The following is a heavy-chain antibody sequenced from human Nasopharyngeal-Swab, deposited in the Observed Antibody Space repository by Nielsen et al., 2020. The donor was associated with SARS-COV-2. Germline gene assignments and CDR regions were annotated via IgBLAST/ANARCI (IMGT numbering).Heavy chain of an antibody. V-gene: IGHV3-23*01. CDR1: GFPLTRYA. CDR2: INGPGGT. Sequence: GGSLRLSCAASGFPLTRYAMSWVRQAPGKGLEWVSGINGPGGTYYRESIEGRFTISRDISQNTLYLQMNSLRAEDTAMYYCAKDYPEFVGSSSIFDHWGQGILVTVSS. J-gene: IGHJ4*02. D-gene: IGHD3-10*01. CDR3: AKDYPEFVGSSSIFDH.